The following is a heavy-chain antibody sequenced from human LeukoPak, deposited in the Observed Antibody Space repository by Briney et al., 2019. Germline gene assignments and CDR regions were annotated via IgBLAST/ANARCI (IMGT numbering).Heavy chain of an antibody. D-gene: IGHD3-10*01. Sequence: SETLSLTCTVSSDSISDYYWGWIRQPPEKGLEWIGYISYSGGVTYSPSLKPPVTISLDTSKSQVSLKLSSVTAADTAMYYCVRVHYSSGSLSSWFDPWGRGILVTVSP. CDR2: ISYSGGV. J-gene: IGHJ5*02. CDR1: SDSISDYY. V-gene: IGHV4-59*08. CDR3: VRVHYSSGSLSSWFDP.